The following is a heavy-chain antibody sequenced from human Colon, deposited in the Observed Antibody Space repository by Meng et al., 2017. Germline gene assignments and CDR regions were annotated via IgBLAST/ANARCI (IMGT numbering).Heavy chain of an antibody. CDR2: VFSDDEK. J-gene: IGHJ5*02. Sequence: SGPTLVKPTETLTLTCSVSGFSLSNPRMGVSWIRQSPGKALEWLAHVFSDDEKSDSTSLENRLTISKDTSKSQVILTMTNMDPMDTATYFCARLVWNRNFFDPWGQGTLVTVSS. V-gene: IGHV2-26*01. D-gene: IGHD1-1*01. CDR3: ARLVWNRNFFDP. CDR1: GFSLSNPRMG.